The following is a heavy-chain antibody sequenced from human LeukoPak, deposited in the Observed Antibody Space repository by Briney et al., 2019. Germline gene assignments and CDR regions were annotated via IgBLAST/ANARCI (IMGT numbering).Heavy chain of an antibody. J-gene: IGHJ4*02. D-gene: IGHD2-2*01. V-gene: IGHV4-4*07. CDR3: GRLNLPAVSGAFDY. CDR1: VGSISTYY. Sequence: PSETLSLTCTVSVGSISTYYWCWIRQPAGKGLEWIGRIHSSGTTHYNPSLRSRVTLSIDTSKNQFSLKLSSVTAADTAVYYCGRLNLPAVSGAFDYWGQGTLVTVSS. CDR2: IHSSGTT.